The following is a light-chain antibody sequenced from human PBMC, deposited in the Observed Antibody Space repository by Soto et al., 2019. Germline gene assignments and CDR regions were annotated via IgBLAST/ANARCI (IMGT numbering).Light chain of an antibody. CDR1: QSVSNNY. CDR2: GAS. CDR3: LHRNNWPPRFT. Sequence: EIVLTQSPGTLSLSPGERATLSCRTSQSVSNNYLAWYQQKPGQAPRLLIYGASSRATGIPDRFSGSGSGTDFTLSISRLEPEDFAVYYCLHRNNWPPRFTFGPGTAVEVK. V-gene: IGKV3D-20*02. J-gene: IGKJ3*01.